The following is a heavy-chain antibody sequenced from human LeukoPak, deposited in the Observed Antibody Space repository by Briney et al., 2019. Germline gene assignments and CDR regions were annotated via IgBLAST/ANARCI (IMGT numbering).Heavy chain of an antibody. CDR1: GGSFSGYY. D-gene: IGHD3-3*01. Sequence: SETLSLTCAVYGGSFSGYYWSWIRQPPGKGLEWIGEINHSGSTNYNPSLKSRVTISVDTSKNQISLKLSSVTAADTAVYYCARGLDDFWSGYYNYYYYYMDVWGKGTTVTVSS. J-gene: IGHJ6*03. CDR2: INHSGST. CDR3: ARGLDDFWSGYYNYYYYYMDV. V-gene: IGHV4-34*01.